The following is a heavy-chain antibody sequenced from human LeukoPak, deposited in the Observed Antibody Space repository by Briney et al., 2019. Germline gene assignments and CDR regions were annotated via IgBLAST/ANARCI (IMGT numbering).Heavy chain of an antibody. CDR2: IIPIFSTA. CDR1: GGTFGSYA. V-gene: IGHV1-69*01. Sequence: GSSVKVSCKASGGTFGSYAISWVRQAPGQGLEWMGGIIPIFSTANYAQKFQGRVTITADESTSPVYMELSSLRSEDTAVYYCATSPYYDFWNGHNGAFDIWGQGTMVIVSS. D-gene: IGHD3-3*01. J-gene: IGHJ3*02. CDR3: ATSPYYDFWNGHNGAFDI.